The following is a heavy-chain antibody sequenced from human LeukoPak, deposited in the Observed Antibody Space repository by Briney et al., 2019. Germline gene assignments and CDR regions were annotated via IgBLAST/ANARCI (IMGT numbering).Heavy chain of an antibody. Sequence: SETLSLTCTVSGGSISSSGYYWGWIRQPPGKGLEWIGSISYSGNTQYNPSLNSRVTISVDTSKNQFSLKLSSVTASDTAVYYCARQVDTAMVSKDYWGQGTLVTVSS. CDR2: ISYSGNT. D-gene: IGHD5-18*01. CDR3: ARQVDTAMVSKDY. CDR1: GGSISSSGYY. V-gene: IGHV4-39*01. J-gene: IGHJ4*02.